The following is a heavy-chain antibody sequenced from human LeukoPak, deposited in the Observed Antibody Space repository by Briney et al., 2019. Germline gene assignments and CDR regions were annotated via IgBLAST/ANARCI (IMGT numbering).Heavy chain of an antibody. CDR2: INHSGST. Sequence: SGTLSLTCAVYGGSFSGYYWSWIRQPPGKGLEWIGEINHSGSTNYNPSLKSRVTISVDTSKNQFSLKLSSVTAADTAVYYCARVRCSSTSCSRNYGMDVWGQGTTVTVSS. CDR3: ARVRCSSTSCSRNYGMDV. CDR1: GGSFSGYY. V-gene: IGHV4-34*01. D-gene: IGHD2-2*01. J-gene: IGHJ6*02.